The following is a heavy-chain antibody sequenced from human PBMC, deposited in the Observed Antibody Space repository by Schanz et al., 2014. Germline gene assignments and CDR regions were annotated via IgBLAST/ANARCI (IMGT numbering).Heavy chain of an antibody. CDR3: ARRIWDGDYYYFDY. CDR1: GVSISSYY. J-gene: IGHJ4*02. D-gene: IGHD4-17*01. CDR2: IYYRGNT. Sequence: QVQLQESGPGLVKPSETLSLTCTVSGVSISSYYWSWIRQPPGKGLEWIGFIYYRGNTNYNPSLRSRVTMSVDTTKNQFSLNLTSVTAADTAVYYCARRIWDGDYYYFDYWGQGTLVTVSS. V-gene: IGHV4-59*08.